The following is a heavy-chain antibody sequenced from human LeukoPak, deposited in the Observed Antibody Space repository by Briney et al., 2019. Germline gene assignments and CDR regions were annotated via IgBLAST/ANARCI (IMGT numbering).Heavy chain of an antibody. J-gene: IGHJ4*02. CDR3: ARIFRSSWFISDY. CDR1: GGSITRSNW. CDR2: ISESGST. Sequence: PSETLSLTCAVSGGSITRSNWWTWVRQPPGKGLEWIGEISESGSTNYNPSLKSRVTILVDTSKNRFSLRLTSVTAADTAVYYCARIFRSSWFISDYWGQGTLVTVSS. D-gene: IGHD6-13*01. V-gene: IGHV4-4*02.